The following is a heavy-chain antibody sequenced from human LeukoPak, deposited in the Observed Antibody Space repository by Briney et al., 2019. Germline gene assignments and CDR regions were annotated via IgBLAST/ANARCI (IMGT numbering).Heavy chain of an antibody. CDR1: GYTFSGYY. V-gene: IGHV1-69*04. CDR3: ARAFGMEMATINVLGY. CDR2: IIPILGIA. J-gene: IGHJ4*02. Sequence: AAPVKVSCKASGYTFSGYYMHWVRQAPGQGLEWMGRIIPILGIANYAQKFQGRVTITADKSTSTAYMELSSLRSEDTAVYYCARAFGMEMATINVLGYWGQGTLVTVSS. D-gene: IGHD5-24*01.